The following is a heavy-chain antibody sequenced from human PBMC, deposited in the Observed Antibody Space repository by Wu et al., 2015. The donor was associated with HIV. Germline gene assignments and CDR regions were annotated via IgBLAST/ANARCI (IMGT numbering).Heavy chain of an antibody. CDR1: GYTFTAHY. CDR2: IRPDSGAT. Sequence: QVQLEQSGAELAKPGASVRVSCQASGYTFTAHYIHWVRQAPGQGLEWMGWIRPDSGATHYAEKFEDRVTMTRDASTSTAYMQLNRLRSDDTAVYFCARDLGDDFAIRGYYWYMDVWGRGTAITVSS. D-gene: IGHD2-21*01. J-gene: IGHJ6*03. CDR3: ARDLGDDFAIRGYYWYMDV. V-gene: IGHV1-2*02.